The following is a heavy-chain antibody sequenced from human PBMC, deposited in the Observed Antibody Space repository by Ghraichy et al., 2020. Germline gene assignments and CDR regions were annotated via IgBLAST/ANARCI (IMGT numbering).Heavy chain of an antibody. J-gene: IGHJ5*02. D-gene: IGHD3-3*02. V-gene: IGHV3-15*01. CDR2: IKSKTDGGTT. CDR3: ATGFSIVVGP. CDR1: GITFSKAW. Sequence: GESLNISCAASGITFSKAWMSWVRQTPGKGLEWVGRIKSKTDGGTTDYAAPVKGRFTISRDDSKNTVYLQMNSLKTEDTALYYCATGFSIVVGPWGQGTQVTVSS.